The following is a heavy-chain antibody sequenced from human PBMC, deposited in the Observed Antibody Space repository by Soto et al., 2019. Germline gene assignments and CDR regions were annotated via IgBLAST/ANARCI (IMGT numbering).Heavy chain of an antibody. CDR2: IYYSGST. CDR3: ARYSNWYYFDY. V-gene: IGHV4-31*03. D-gene: IGHD4-4*01. Sequence: SETLSLTCTVSGDSISSGGYYWSWMRQHPGKGLEWIGYIYYSGSTYYNPSLKSRVTISVDTSKNQFSLDLSSVTAADTAVYYCARYSNWYYFDYWGQGTLVTVSS. CDR1: GDSISSGGYY. J-gene: IGHJ4*02.